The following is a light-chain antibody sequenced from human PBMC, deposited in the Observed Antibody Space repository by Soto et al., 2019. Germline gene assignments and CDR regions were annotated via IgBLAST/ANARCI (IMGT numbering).Light chain of an antibody. V-gene: IGLV4-60*02. CDR3: ETWDSSAWV. CDR1: SAHSSFI. J-gene: IGLJ3*02. CDR2: LEHSGSY. Sequence: QLVLTQSSSASASLGSSVKLTCTLSSAHSSFIIAWHQQQPGKAPRFLMKLEHSGSYNKGSGVPDRFSGSSSGADRYLSISNLQFEDEAEYYCETWDSSAWVFGGGTKLTVL.